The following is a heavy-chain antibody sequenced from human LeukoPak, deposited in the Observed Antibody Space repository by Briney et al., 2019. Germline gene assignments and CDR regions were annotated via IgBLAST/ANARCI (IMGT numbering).Heavy chain of an antibody. CDR3: ARDWAPPKLGWFDP. V-gene: IGHV1-18*01. Sequence: GASVKVSCKASGYTFTSYGISWVRQAPGQGLEWMGWISAYNGNTNYAQKLQGRVTMTTDTSTSTAYMELRSLRSDDTAVYYCARDWAPPKLGWFDPWGQGTLVTVSS. D-gene: IGHD6-6*01. CDR1: GYTFTSYG. CDR2: ISAYNGNT. J-gene: IGHJ5*02.